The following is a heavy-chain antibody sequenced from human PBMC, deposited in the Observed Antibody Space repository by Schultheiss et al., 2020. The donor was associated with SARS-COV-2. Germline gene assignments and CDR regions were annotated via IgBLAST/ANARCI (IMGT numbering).Heavy chain of an antibody. CDR2: VSHSGGT. V-gene: IGHV4-34*01. CDR1: GESFNGFS. Sequence: SETLSLTCAVYGESFNGFSWTWIRQSPGKGLEWIGQVSHSGGTHYSPSLKRRVTISVDTSKSQFSLKVSSVTAADTAVYYCARDLRGSSSMDVWGQGTTVTVSS. J-gene: IGHJ6*02. D-gene: IGHD6-6*01. CDR3: ARDLRGSSSMDV.